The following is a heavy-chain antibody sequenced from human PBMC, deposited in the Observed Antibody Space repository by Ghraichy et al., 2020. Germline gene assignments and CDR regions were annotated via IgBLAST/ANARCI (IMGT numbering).Heavy chain of an antibody. D-gene: IGHD1-26*01. Sequence: GGSLRLSCAASGFIFSTYNMNWVRQAPGKGLEWVSSITSTSNSIYYADSVKSRFTMSRDNAKNSLYLQMSSLRAEDTAIYYCVRPYSGSYSFDSWGQGTLVTVSS. CDR3: VRPYSGSYSFDS. CDR1: GFIFSTYN. J-gene: IGHJ4*02. CDR2: ITSTSNSI. V-gene: IGHV3-21*01.